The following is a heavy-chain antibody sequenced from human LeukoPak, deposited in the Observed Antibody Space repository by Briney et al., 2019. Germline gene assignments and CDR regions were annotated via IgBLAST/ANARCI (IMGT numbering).Heavy chain of an antibody. CDR3: ARPFGGYKSVSYQKNAFDI. CDR2: ISAYNGNT. CDR1: GYTFTSYG. V-gene: IGHV1-18*01. Sequence: ASVKVSCKASGYTFTSYGISWVRQAPGQGLEWMGWISAYNGNTNYAQKLQGRVTMTTDKSTSTPYLELRSLRSDDTAVYYCARPFGGYKSVSYQKNAFDIWGQGTMVTVSS. J-gene: IGHJ3*02. D-gene: IGHD5-24*01.